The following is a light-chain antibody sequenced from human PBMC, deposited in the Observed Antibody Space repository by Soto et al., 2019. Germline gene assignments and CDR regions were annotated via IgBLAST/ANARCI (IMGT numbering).Light chain of an antibody. CDR3: QQYDDFIPT. Sequence: DIQLTQSPSSLSASVGDRVTITCQASRDISTYLNWFQQKPGKAPKLLIYDASNLKIGVPSRFSGSGSGTDFSFTVTSVQPADIATYYCQQYDDFIPTFGQGTRLEIK. CDR1: RDISTY. J-gene: IGKJ5*01. CDR2: DAS. V-gene: IGKV1-33*01.